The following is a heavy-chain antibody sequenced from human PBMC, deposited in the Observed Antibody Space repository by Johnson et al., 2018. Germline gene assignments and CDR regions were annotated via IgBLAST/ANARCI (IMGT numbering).Heavy chain of an antibody. J-gene: IGHJ4*02. CDR2: IWYDGSEK. Sequence: VQLLESGGGVVQPGRSLRLSCEASGFRFSSYGMHWGRQAPGKGLEWVAVIWYDGSEKYYVDSVKGRFTISRDNAKNSLYLQMNSLRAEDTAVYYCAREPGFGDYDYWGQGTLVIVSS. CDR1: GFRFSSYG. V-gene: IGHV3-33*01. D-gene: IGHD3-10*01. CDR3: AREPGFGDYDY.